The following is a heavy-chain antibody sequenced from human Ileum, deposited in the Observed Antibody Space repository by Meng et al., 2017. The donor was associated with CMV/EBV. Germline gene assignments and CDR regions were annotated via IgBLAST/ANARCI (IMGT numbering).Heavy chain of an antibody. Sequence: SGYSFTSYDMHWVRQAPGQGLEWVGKVYPSGGSTTYGQRSQGRVTMTTDTSTSTVYMELSSLRSEDTAVYYCARGKSYYDASGRFDYWGQGTLVTVSS. CDR1: GYSFTSYD. J-gene: IGHJ4*02. CDR3: ARGKSYYDASGRFDY. D-gene: IGHD3-22*01. V-gene: IGHV1-46*01. CDR2: VYPSGGST.